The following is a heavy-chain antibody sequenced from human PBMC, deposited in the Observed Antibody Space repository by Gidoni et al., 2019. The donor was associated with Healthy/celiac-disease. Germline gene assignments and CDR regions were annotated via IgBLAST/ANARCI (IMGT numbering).Heavy chain of an antibody. CDR2: IIPIVGTA. V-gene: IGHV1-69*01. CDR1: GGTFSSYA. J-gene: IGHJ5*02. Sequence: QVQLVQSGAEVKKPGSSVKVSCKASGGTFSSYAISWVRQAPGQGLEWMGGIIPIVGTANYVQKFQGRVTITADESTSTAYMELSSLRPEDTAVYYCARDGSGSYYNNNWFDPWGQGTLVTVSS. D-gene: IGHD3-10*01. CDR3: ARDGSGSYYNNNWFDP.